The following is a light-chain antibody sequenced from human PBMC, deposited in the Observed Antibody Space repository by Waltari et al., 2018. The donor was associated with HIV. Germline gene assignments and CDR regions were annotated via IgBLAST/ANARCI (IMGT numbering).Light chain of an antibody. CDR1: QSIGRW. CDR3: QQASSLPLT. CDR2: AAS. Sequence: DIQITLAPSDVPASVGVRVATSCRASQSIGRWLVWYQQTPGNAPKLLIYAASTLQAGVPSRFSGSGSGTSFTLTISSLQPEDFATYYCQQASSLPLTFGERTKVEIK. J-gene: IGKJ4*01. V-gene: IGKV1-12*01.